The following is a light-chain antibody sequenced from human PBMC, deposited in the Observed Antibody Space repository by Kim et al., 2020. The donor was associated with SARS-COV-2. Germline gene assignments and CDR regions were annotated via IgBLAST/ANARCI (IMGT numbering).Light chain of an antibody. J-gene: IGLJ3*02. V-gene: IGLV10-54*04. Sequence: QAGLTQPPSVSTDLGQTATLTCTGNSDNVGDQGAAWLQQHRGHPLKLLSYRNNNRPSGISEKFSASRSGNTASLTITGLQPEDEADYYCSAWDNRLSVWVFGWGTKLTVL. CDR2: RNN. CDR3: SAWDNRLSVWV. CDR1: SDNVGDQG.